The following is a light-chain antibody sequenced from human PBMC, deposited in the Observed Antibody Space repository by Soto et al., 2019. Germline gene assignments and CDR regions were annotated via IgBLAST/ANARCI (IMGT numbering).Light chain of an antibody. Sequence: QSALTQPPSASGSPGQSVTISCTGTNSDVGGYNYVSWYQQHPGKAPKLMIYGVSKRPSGVPDRFSGSKSGNTASLTVSGLQAEDEADYYCCSYGGSSSFDVFGTGTKLTVL. CDR3: CSYGGSSSFDV. CDR1: NSDVGGYNY. V-gene: IGLV2-8*01. J-gene: IGLJ1*01. CDR2: GVS.